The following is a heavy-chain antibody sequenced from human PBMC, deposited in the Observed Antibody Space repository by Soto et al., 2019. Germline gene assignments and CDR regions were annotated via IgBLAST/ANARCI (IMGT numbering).Heavy chain of an antibody. CDR1: GFNFGSYA. CDR2: SSPSGATT. V-gene: IGHV3-23*01. J-gene: IGHJ6*02. CDR3: AKDRSFSPYYYYVMGV. D-gene: IGHD3-3*01. Sequence: QPGGSLRLSCVASGFNFGSYAMNWVRLAPGRGLEWVSTSSPSGATTYYTDSVKGRFTISRDNSQNTLYLQMNNLRGEDAAVYYYAKDRSFSPYYYYVMGVWGQGNTVTV.